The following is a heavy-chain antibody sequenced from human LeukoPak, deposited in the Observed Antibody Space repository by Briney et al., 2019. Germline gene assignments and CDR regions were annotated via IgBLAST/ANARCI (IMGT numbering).Heavy chain of an antibody. CDR2: IYYTGST. CDR1: GGSISSYY. D-gene: IGHD3-22*01. V-gene: IGHV4-59*01. CDR3: ARVDYYDSSGYFLGAFDI. J-gene: IGHJ3*02. Sequence: PSETLSLTCTVSGGSISSYYWSWIRQPPGKGLEWIGYIYYTGSTNYNPSLKSRVTISVDTSKNQFSLKLSSVTAADTAVYYCARVDYYDSSGYFLGAFDIWGQGTMVTVSS.